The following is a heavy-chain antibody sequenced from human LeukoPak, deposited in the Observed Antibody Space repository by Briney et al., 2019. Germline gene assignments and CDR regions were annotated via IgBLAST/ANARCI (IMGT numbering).Heavy chain of an antibody. J-gene: IGHJ2*01. CDR3: ARVGDHFHWNLDL. D-gene: IGHD3-3*02. CDR2: VYSGGST. CDR1: GFTLSTYY. V-gene: IGHV3-53*01. Sequence: GGSLRLSCAASGFTLSTYYMNWVRQAPGKGLEWVSIVYSGGSTYYADSVKGRFTISRDTSKNTLSLQMIRLRAEDTAVYFCARVGDHFHWNLDLWGRGTLVTVSS.